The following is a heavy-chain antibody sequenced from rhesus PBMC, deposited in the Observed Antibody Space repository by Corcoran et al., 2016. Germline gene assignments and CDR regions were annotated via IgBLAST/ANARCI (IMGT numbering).Heavy chain of an antibody. D-gene: IGHD6-25*01. Sequence: QLQLQESGPGLVKPSETLSLTCAVSGGSVSSNYWNWIRQPPVKGLEWIGRFPGSSGSTAYSPSLKSRVTISAATSKNLFSLKLSSMTAADTAVYYCARGRQLEFGDYWGQGVLVTVSS. V-gene: IGHV4-173*01. CDR2: FPGSSGST. CDR1: GGSVSSNY. J-gene: IGHJ4*01. CDR3: ARGRQLEFGDY.